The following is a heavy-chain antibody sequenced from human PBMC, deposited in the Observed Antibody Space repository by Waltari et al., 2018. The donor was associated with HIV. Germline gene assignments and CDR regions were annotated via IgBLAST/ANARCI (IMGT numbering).Heavy chain of an antibody. J-gene: IGHJ4*02. CDR1: GAPISTPTSD. D-gene: IGHD3-10*01. CDR3: ARLTREGAHGSGRLGY. CDR2: IYYSGST. V-gene: IGHV4-39*01. Sequence: QLQLQGSGRGRVKPSEPLPLTCSASGAPISTPTSDWGWIRQPPGKGLEWIGSIYYSGSTYYNPSLKSRVTISVDTSKNQFSLKRSSVTAADTAVYYCARLTREGAHGSGRLGYWGQGTLVTVSS.